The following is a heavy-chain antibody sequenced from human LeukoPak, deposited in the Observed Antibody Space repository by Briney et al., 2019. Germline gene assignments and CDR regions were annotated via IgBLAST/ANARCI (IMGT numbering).Heavy chain of an antibody. V-gene: IGHV3-11*04. Sequence: PGGSLRLSXAASGFTFSDYYMSWIRQAPGKGLEWVSYISSSGSSIYYADSVKGRFTISRDNAKNSLYLQMNSLRVEDTAVYYCARDFAATGDYYYYMDVWGKGTTVTVSS. CDR2: ISSSGSSI. CDR1: GFTFSDYY. D-gene: IGHD2-15*01. J-gene: IGHJ6*03. CDR3: ARDFAATGDYYYYMDV.